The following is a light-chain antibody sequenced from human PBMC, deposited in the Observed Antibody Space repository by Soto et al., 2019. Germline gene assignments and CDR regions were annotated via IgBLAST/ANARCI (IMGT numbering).Light chain of an antibody. CDR1: QGISNY. CDR2: VAS. Sequence: DLQMTQSPSSLSASVGDRVTITCRASQGISNYLAWYQQQPGKVPKLLIYVASTLQSGVPSRFSGSGSGTDFTLTISSLQPEDVATYYCQKYNSAPWTFVQGTKVEIK. V-gene: IGKV1-27*01. J-gene: IGKJ1*01. CDR3: QKYNSAPWT.